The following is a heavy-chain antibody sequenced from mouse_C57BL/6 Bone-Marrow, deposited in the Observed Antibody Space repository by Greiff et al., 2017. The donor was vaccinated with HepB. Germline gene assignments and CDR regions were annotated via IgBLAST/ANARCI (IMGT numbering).Heavy chain of an antibody. CDR3: VRDSSGYFGY. Sequence: EVQLVESGGGLVQPKGSLKLSCAASGFSFNTYAMNWVRQAPGKGLEWVARIRSKSNNYATYYADSVKDRFTISRDESESMLYLQMNNLKTEDTAIYCCVRDSSGYFGYWGRGTTLTVSS. V-gene: IGHV10-1*01. D-gene: IGHD3-2*02. CDR1: GFSFNTYA. J-gene: IGHJ2*01. CDR2: IRSKSNNYAT.